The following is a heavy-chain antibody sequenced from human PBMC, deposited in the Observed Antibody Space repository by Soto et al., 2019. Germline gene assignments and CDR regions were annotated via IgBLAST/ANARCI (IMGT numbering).Heavy chain of an antibody. Sequence: EVQLVESGGGLVQPGGSLRVSCAASGFTFSGYSMNWVRQAPGKGLEWLSYIDSSSKTIYYADSVKGRFIISRDNAKNPLYLQMNSLRDEDTAVYHCARGGVATIFGDSWGQGTLVTVSS. J-gene: IGHJ4*02. D-gene: IGHD5-12*01. V-gene: IGHV3-48*02. CDR2: IDSSSKTI. CDR3: ARGGVATIFGDS. CDR1: GFTFSGYS.